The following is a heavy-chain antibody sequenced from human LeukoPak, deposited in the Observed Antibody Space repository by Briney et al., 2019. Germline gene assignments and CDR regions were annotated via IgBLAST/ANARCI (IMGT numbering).Heavy chain of an antibody. CDR1: GGTFSSYA. D-gene: IGHD6-13*01. V-gene: IGHV1-69*05. CDR2: IIPIFGTA. CDR3: ARDPGIAAAGTLKHYYYMDV. Sequence: SVKVSCKAPGGTFSSYAIIWVRQAPGQGLEWMGGIIPIFGTANYAQKFQGRVTITTDESTSTAYMELSSLRSEDTAVYYCARDPGIAAAGTLKHYYYMDVWGKGTTATVSS. J-gene: IGHJ6*03.